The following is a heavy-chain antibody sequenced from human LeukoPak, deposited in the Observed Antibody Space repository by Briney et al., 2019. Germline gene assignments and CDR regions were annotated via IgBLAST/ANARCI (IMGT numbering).Heavy chain of an antibody. J-gene: IGHJ4*02. CDR2: INYSGNT. CDR3: ARDLELGY. CDR1: AGSISIYY. D-gene: IGHD2/OR15-2a*01. V-gene: IGHV4-59*01. Sequence: SETLSLTXTVSAGSISIYYWSWIRQPPGKGLEWIGYINYSGNTNYNPSLKSRVTISIDTSKNQFYLKLSSVTAADTAVYYCARDLELGYWGQGTLVTVSA.